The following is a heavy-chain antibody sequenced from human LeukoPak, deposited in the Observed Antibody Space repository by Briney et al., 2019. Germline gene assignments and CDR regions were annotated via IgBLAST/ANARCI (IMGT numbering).Heavy chain of an antibody. CDR2: MNPNSGNT. CDR3: ARAGGYRGRISCPYYFDY. J-gene: IGHJ4*02. V-gene: IGHV1-8*01. Sequence: ASVKVSCKASGYTFTSYDINWVRQATGQGLEWMGWMNPNSGNTGYAQKFQGRVTMTRNTSISTAYMELSSLRSEDTAVYYCARAGGYRGRISCPYYFDYWGKGSLVAVSS. CDR1: GYTFTSYD. D-gene: IGHD2-15*01.